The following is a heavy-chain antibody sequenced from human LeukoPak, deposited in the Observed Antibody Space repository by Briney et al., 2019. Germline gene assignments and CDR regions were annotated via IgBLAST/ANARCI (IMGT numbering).Heavy chain of an antibody. V-gene: IGHV1-46*01. J-gene: IGHJ4*02. CDR3: ARDRTTVTKDLDY. D-gene: IGHD4-17*01. Sequence: GASVKVSCKASGYTFTSYYMHWVRQAPGQGPEWMGMINPSGDSTNYAQKFQGRVTMTWDTSTSTLYMELSSLRSDDTAVYYCARDRTTVTKDLDYWGQGTLVTVSS. CDR2: INPSGDST. CDR1: GYTFTSYY.